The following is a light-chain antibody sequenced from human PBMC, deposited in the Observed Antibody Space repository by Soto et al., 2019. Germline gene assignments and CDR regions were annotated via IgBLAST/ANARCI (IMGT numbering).Light chain of an antibody. CDR1: QSVSSY. V-gene: IGKV3-11*01. Sequence: EIVMTQSPATLSVSPGERATLACRTSQSVSSYFAWYQEKPGQAPRPLIYDASTRATGIPARFSGSGSGTDFTLTISSLEPEDFAVYYCQQRSKWPLTFGQGTRLEIK. J-gene: IGKJ5*01. CDR2: DAS. CDR3: QQRSKWPLT.